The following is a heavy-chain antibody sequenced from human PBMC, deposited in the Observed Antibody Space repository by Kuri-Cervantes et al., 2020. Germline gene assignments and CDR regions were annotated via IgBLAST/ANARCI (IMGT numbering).Heavy chain of an antibody. CDR1: GGSFSGYY. D-gene: IGHD3-10*01. J-gene: IGHJ3*02. Sequence: SETLSLTCAVYGGSFSGYYWSWIRQPPGKGLEWIGEINHSGSTNYNPSLKSRVTISVDRSKNQFSLKLSSVTAADTAVYYCARGATMVRGVLMGAFDIWGQGTMVTVSS. V-gene: IGHV4-34*01. CDR2: INHSGST. CDR3: ARGATMVRGVLMGAFDI.